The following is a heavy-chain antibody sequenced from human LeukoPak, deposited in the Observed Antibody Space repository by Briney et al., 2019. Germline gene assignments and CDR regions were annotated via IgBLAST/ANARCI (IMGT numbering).Heavy chain of an antibody. CDR1: GFTFSSYA. V-gene: IGHV3-7*01. CDR2: IKEDGSDK. D-gene: IGHD3-10*01. CDR3: GREEFHSADF. Sequence: PGGSLRLSCAASGFTFSSYAMSWVRQAPGKGLEWVANIKEDGSDKYYVDSVKGRFTISRDNAQNSVYLQMNSLRAEDTAVYYCGREEFHSADFRGQGTLVTVSS. J-gene: IGHJ4*02.